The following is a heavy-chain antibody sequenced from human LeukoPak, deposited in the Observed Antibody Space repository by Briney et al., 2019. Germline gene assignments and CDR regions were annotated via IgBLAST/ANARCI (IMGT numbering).Heavy chain of an antibody. CDR2: ISSSSSYI. V-gene: IGHV3-21*01. Sequence: PGGSLRLSCAASGFTFSTYDMNWVRQAPGKGLEWVSSISSSSSYIYYADSVKGRFTISRDNAKNSLYLQMNSLRAEDTAVYYCAREDSSSARGLDYWGQGTLVTVSS. D-gene: IGHD6-6*01. CDR1: GFTFSTYD. CDR3: AREDSSSARGLDY. J-gene: IGHJ4*02.